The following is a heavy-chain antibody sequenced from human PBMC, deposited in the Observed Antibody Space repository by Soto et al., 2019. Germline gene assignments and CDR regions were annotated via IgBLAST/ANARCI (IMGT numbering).Heavy chain of an antibody. V-gene: IGHV1-69*06. D-gene: IGHD6-13*01. J-gene: IGHJ6*02. CDR2: IIPIFGTV. Sequence: QVQLVQSGAEVKKPGSSVKVSCKASGGTFSSYAISWVRQAPGQGLEWMGGIIPIFGTVNYAQKFQGRVTITADKSTITAYMELSSLRSEDTAVYYCATQLLIAAAGTDYYYGMDVWGQGTTVTVSS. CDR3: ATQLLIAAAGTDYYYGMDV. CDR1: GGTFSSYA.